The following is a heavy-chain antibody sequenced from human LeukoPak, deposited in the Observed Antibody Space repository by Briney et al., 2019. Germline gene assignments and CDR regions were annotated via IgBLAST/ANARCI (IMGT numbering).Heavy chain of an antibody. J-gene: IGHJ4*02. D-gene: IGHD3-22*01. Sequence: ASVKVSCKAYGYTFTGYYMHWVRQAPGQGLEWMGWINPNSGGTNYAQKFQGRVTMTRDTSISTAYMELSRLRSDDTAVYYCASMGYYYDSSGDYWGQGTLVTVSS. CDR2: INPNSGGT. CDR3: ASMGYYYDSSGDY. V-gene: IGHV1-2*02. CDR1: GYTFTGYY.